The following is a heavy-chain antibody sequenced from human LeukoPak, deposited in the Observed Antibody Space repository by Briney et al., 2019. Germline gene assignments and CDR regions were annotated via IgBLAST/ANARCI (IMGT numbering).Heavy chain of an antibody. CDR2: ISGTGDGA. CDR3: AKEGYGYSFDY. J-gene: IGHJ4*02. CDR1: GFTFSSYG. V-gene: IGHV3-23*01. D-gene: IGHD2-21*01. Sequence: GGSLRLSCTDSGFTFSSYGMSWVRQAPGRGLDWVSAISGTGDGAYYADSVKGRFTISRDNSRSTLYLQMNSLRADDTALYYCAKEGYGYSFDYWGQGILVTVFS.